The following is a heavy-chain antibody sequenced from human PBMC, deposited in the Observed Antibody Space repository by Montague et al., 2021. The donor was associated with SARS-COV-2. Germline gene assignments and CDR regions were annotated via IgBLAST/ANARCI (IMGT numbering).Heavy chain of an antibody. CDR3: ARGPAYYYDSSGYYSGAFDS. CDR2: IYTSGST. D-gene: IGHD3-22*01. V-gene: IGHV4-61*02. J-gene: IGHJ3*02. Sequence: TLSLTCTVSGGSISSGSYYWSWIRQPAGKGLEWIGRIYTSGSTNYNPSLKSRVTISVDTSKNQFSLKLSSVTAADTAVYYCARGPAYYYDSSGYYSGAFDSWGQGTMVTVSS. CDR1: GGSISSGSYY.